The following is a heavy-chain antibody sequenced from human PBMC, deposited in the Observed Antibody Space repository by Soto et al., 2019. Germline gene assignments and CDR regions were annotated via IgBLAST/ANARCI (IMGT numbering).Heavy chain of an antibody. CDR3: AKEGGIAARPRQYGMDV. V-gene: IGHV3-30*18. J-gene: IGHJ6*02. D-gene: IGHD6-6*01. CDR2: ISYDGSNK. CDR1: GFTFSSYG. Sequence: SLRLSCAASGFTFSSYGMHWVRQAPGKGLEWVAVISYDGSNKYYADSVKGRFTISRDNSKNTLYLQMNSLRAEDTAVYYCAKEGGIAARPRQYGMDVWGQGTTVTVSS.